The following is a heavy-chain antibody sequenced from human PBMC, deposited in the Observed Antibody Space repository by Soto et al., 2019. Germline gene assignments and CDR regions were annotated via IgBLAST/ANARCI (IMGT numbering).Heavy chain of an antibody. Sequence: EVQLVESGGALVQPGGFLRLSCATSGFTFSRYWMHWVRQVPGKGLVWVSRINSDGSSISYSDSVKGRFTISRDNAKNTLYLQMNSLRVEDTAVYYCARLPVDTSTSLDYWGQGTLVTVSS. CDR2: INSDGSSI. CDR1: GFTFSRYW. D-gene: IGHD5-18*01. V-gene: IGHV3-74*01. J-gene: IGHJ4*02. CDR3: ARLPVDTSTSLDY.